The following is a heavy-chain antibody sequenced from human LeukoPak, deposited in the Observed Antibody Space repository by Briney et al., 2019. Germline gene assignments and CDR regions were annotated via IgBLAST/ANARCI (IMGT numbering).Heavy chain of an antibody. CDR1: GITLSNYG. V-gene: IGHV3-23*01. Sequence: GGSLRLYCAVSGITLSNYGMSWVRQAPGKGLEWVAGISDSGGSTNYADSVKGRFTISRDNPKNTLYLQMNSLRAEDTAVYFCAKRGVVIRVILVGFHKEAYYFDSWGQGALVTVSS. D-gene: IGHD3-22*01. CDR3: AKRGVVIRVILVGFHKEAYYFDS. CDR2: ISDSGGST. J-gene: IGHJ4*02.